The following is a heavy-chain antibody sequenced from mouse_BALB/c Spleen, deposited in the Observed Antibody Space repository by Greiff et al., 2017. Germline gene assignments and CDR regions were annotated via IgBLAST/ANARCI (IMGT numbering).Heavy chain of an antibody. J-gene: IGHJ3*01. CDR1: GFSLTSYD. V-gene: IGHV2-9-2*01. CDR2: IWTGGGT. CDR3: VRAPNWDVAY. Sequence: QVQLKESGPGLVAPSQSLSITCTVSGFSLTSYDISWIRQPPGKGLEWLGVIWTGGGTNYNSAFMSRLSISKDNSKSQVFLKMNSLQTDDTAIYYCVRAPNWDVAYWGQGTLVTVSA. D-gene: IGHD4-1*01.